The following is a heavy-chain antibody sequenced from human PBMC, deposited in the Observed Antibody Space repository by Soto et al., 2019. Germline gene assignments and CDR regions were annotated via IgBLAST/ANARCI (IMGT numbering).Heavy chain of an antibody. V-gene: IGHV1-18*04. Sequence: QVQLVQSGGDVKKPGASVKVSCWASGYIFTSYGISWVRQAPGQGLEGMGWINGDNGNINYAQNLQGRLTMTTDTSQSTVDLELRSLRSDDTAVYYCARDPSTGLFDYWGQGTLFTVSP. CDR2: INGDNGNI. J-gene: IGHJ4*02. D-gene: IGHD4-17*01. CDR3: ARDPSTGLFDY. CDR1: GYIFTSYG.